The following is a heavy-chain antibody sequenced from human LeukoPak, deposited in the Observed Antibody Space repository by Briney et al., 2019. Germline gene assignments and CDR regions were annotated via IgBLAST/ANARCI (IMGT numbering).Heavy chain of an antibody. CDR2: IIPIFHTA. D-gene: IGHD3-22*01. V-gene: IGHV1-69*13. CDR3: ARTYYYDSSGYPVQVSDAFDI. J-gene: IGHJ3*02. Sequence: ASVKVSCKASGGTFSSYAISWVRQAPGQGLEWMGGIIPIFHTADYAQKFQGRVTITADESTSTVYMELSRLRSEDTAMYYCARTYYYDSSGYPVQVSDAFDIWGQGTMVTVSS. CDR1: GGTFSSYA.